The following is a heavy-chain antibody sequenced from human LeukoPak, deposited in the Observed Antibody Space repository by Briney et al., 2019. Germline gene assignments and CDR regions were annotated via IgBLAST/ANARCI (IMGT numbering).Heavy chain of an antibody. CDR3: ARDDCSSISCYHNWFDP. Sequence: GGSLRLSCAASGFTFSSYWMSWVRQAPGKGLESLANIKQDGSEKYYVDSVKGRFTISRDNAKNSLYLQMNSLRAEDTAVYYCARDDCSSISCYHNWFDPWGQGTLVTVSS. CDR2: IKQDGSEK. D-gene: IGHD2-2*01. J-gene: IGHJ5*02. V-gene: IGHV3-7*01. CDR1: GFTFSSYW.